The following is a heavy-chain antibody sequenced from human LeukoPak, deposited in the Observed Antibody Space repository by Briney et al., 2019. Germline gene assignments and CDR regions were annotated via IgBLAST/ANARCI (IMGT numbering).Heavy chain of an antibody. CDR1: GFTFSSYS. D-gene: IGHD3-16*02. CDR2: ISSSSYI. V-gene: IGHV3-21*04. J-gene: IGHJ4*02. CDR3: AKDLGITFGGVIVSALDY. Sequence: GGSLRLSCAASGFTFSSYSMNWVRQAPGKGLEWVSSISSSSYIYYADSVKGRFTISRDNSKNTLYLQMNSLRAEDTAVYYCAKDLGITFGGVIVSALDYWGQGTLVTVSS.